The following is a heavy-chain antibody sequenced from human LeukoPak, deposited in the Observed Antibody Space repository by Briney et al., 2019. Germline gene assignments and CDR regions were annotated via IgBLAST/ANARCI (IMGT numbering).Heavy chain of an antibody. J-gene: IGHJ4*02. D-gene: IGHD2-8*02. CDR1: GFTFSSYW. CDR2: IKQDGSEK. V-gene: IGHV3-7*01. Sequence: PGGSLRLSCAASGFTFSSYWMSWVRQAPGKGLEWVANIKQDGSEKYYVGSVKGRFTISRDNAKNLLYLQMNSLGAEDTAVYYCARDLTGIDYWGQGTLVTVSS. CDR3: ARDLTGIDY.